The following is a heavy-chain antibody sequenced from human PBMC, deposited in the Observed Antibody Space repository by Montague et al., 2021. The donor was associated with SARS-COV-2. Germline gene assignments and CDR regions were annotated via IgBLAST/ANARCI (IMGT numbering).Heavy chain of an antibody. CDR3: ARESDAVDY. J-gene: IGHJ4*02. CDR1: GGSITNYY. D-gene: IGHD2-21*02. V-gene: IGHV4-59*12. Sequence: SETLSLTCTVSGGSITNYYWTWIRQSPGRGLEWIGYIYYGATTNYNPSLKSRVTMSVDTSKNQFSLKLSSVTAADTAVYYCARESDAVDYWGQGTLVTVSS. CDR2: IYYGATT.